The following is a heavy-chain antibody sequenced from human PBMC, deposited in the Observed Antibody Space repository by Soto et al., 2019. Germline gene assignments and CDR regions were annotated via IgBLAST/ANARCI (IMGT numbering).Heavy chain of an antibody. D-gene: IGHD4-4*01. CDR1: GYSFTSYW. J-gene: IGHJ6*02. V-gene: IGHV5-51*01. CDR2: IYPGDSDT. CDR3: SRHGNYVDLPSSGMDA. Sequence: PGESLKISCKGYGYSFTSYWIGWVRQMPGKGLEWMGIIYPGDSDTRYSPSFQGQVTISADKSISTAYLQWSSLKASDTAMYYCSRHGNYVDLPSSGMDAWGQGTTLPVSS.